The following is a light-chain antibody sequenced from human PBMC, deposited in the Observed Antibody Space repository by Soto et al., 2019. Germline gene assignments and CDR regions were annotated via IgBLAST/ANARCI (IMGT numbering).Light chain of an antibody. CDR1: QSVSMCL. V-gene: IGKV3-20*01. CDR2: GAS. Sequence: MVMTRCPAALSVSPGEGVTLSCRASQSVSMCLSWYHQKPGQAPRPPIYGASSRAAGIPDRFSGSGSGTDFTLTISRLEPEDFGVYYCQQYGTSPWTFGQRTKVAIK. J-gene: IGKJ1*01. CDR3: QQYGTSPWT.